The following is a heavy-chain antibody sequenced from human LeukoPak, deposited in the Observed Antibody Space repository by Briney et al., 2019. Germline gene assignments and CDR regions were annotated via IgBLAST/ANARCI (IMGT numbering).Heavy chain of an antibody. CDR2: ISSSTSTI. Sequence: GGSLRLSCAASGFAFSSYSMNWVRQAPGKGLEWISYISSSTSTIYYADSVKGRFTISRDNARNSLYLQMNSLRVEDTAVYYCARFGFSTFDYWGQGTLVTVSS. J-gene: IGHJ4*02. D-gene: IGHD3-10*01. CDR1: GFAFSSYS. V-gene: IGHV3-48*01. CDR3: ARFGFSTFDY.